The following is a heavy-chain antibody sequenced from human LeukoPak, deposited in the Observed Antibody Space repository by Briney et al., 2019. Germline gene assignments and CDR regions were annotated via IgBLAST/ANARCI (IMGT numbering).Heavy chain of an antibody. Sequence: GGSLRLSCAASGFTFSSYGMHWVRQAPGKGLEWVAVISYDGSNKYYADSVKGRFTISRDNSKNTLYLQMNSLRAEDTAMYYCAKLTTWLQQHSFDYWGQGTLVTVSS. CDR2: ISYDGSNK. CDR3: AKLTTWLQQHSFDY. CDR1: GFTFSSYG. J-gene: IGHJ4*02. V-gene: IGHV3-30*18. D-gene: IGHD5-24*01.